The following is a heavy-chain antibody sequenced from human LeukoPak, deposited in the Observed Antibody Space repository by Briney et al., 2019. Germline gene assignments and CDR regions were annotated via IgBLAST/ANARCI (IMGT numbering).Heavy chain of an antibody. V-gene: IGHV3-30*04. CDR1: GFTFRAYA. Sequence: GGSLRLSCVASGFTFRAYAINWVRQAPGKGLEWLAVISNDGTSRHYADSVKGRLTISRDNSKNTVDVQMNSLTPEDTAVYYCARAMVRGVFPYWGQGTLVTASS. D-gene: IGHD3-10*01. CDR2: ISNDGTSR. J-gene: IGHJ4*02. CDR3: ARAMVRGVFPY.